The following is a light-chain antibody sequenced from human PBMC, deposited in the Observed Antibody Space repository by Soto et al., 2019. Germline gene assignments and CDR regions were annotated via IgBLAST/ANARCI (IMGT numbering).Light chain of an antibody. Sequence: DIQMTQSPSSLSASVGDTVTITCRASQGINDFLAWFQQKPGKAPKPLISAASSLQSGVPSKFSGSGSDREFTLTSSSLQPEDSATYYCQQYHSYPVTFGGGTKVEIK. CDR1: QGINDF. CDR3: QQYHSYPVT. J-gene: IGKJ4*01. V-gene: IGKV1-16*02. CDR2: AAS.